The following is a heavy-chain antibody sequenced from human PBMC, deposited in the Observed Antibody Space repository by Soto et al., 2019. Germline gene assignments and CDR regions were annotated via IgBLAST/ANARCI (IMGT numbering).Heavy chain of an antibody. CDR3: ARRRYSGSRYYFDY. D-gene: IGHD5-12*01. V-gene: IGHV4-4*09. CDR2: IDNSGNT. Sequence: PSETLSLTCTVSGGSISSSYWSGVRQPPGKGLEWIAYIDNSGNTNYNPSLKSRVTISIDASKNQFSLKLNSVAAADTAVYYCARRRYSGSRYYFDYWGQGTQVTVSS. CDR1: GGSISSSY. J-gene: IGHJ4*02.